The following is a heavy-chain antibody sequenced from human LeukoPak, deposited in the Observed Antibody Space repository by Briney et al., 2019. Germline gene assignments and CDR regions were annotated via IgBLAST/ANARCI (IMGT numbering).Heavy chain of an antibody. CDR2: INPNSGGT. Sequence: ASVKVSCKASGYTFTGYYMHWVRQAPGQGLEWMGWINPNSGGTNYAQKFQGWVTMTRDTSISTAYMELSRLRSDDTAVYYCARGGADVAGTAIDYWGQGTLVTVSS. CDR1: GYTFTGYY. J-gene: IGHJ4*02. CDR3: ARGGADVAGTAIDY. D-gene: IGHD6-19*01. V-gene: IGHV1-2*04.